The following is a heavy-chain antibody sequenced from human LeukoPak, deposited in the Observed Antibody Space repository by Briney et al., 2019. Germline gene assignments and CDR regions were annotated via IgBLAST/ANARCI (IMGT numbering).Heavy chain of an antibody. CDR1: GFSFSTYG. J-gene: IGHJ4*02. Sequence: GGSLRLSCAASGFSFSTYGMHWVRQAPGKGLEWVAVIWYDGNNKYYADSVKGRFTISRDNSHNTVYLQMNSLRAEDTALYYCAGDPDGSYFDYWGQGTLVTVSS. CDR2: IWYDGNNK. CDR3: AGDPDGSYFDY. D-gene: IGHD3-10*01. V-gene: IGHV3-33*01.